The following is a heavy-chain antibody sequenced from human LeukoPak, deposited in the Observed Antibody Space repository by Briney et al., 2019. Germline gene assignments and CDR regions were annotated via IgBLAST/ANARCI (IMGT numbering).Heavy chain of an antibody. CDR1: GFTFSSYE. V-gene: IGHV3-48*03. Sequence: PGGSLRLSCAASGFTFSSYEMNWVRQAPGKGLEWVSYISSSGSTIYYADSVKGRFTISRDNAKNSLYLQMNSLRAEDTAVYYCARDYYDSSGYYSIDYWGQGTLVTVSS. CDR3: ARDYYDSSGYYSIDY. J-gene: IGHJ4*02. D-gene: IGHD3-22*01. CDR2: ISSSGSTI.